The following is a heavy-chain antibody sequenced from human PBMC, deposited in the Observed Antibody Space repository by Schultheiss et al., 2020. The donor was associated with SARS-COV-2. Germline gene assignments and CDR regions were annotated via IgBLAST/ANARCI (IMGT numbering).Heavy chain of an antibody. V-gene: IGHV3-74*01. J-gene: IGHJ5*02. D-gene: IGHD4-23*01. Sequence: GGSLRLSCAASGFTFSSYWMHWVRQAPGKGLVWVSRINSDGSSTSYADSVKGRFTISRDNAKNTLYLQMNSLRTEDTALYYCAKDGPYVYGGNGNPWGQGTLVTVSS. CDR3: AKDGPYVYGGNGNP. CDR1: GFTFSSYW. CDR2: INSDGSST.